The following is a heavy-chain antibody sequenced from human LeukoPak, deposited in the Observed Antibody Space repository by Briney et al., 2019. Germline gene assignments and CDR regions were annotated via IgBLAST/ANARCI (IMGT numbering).Heavy chain of an antibody. D-gene: IGHD6-13*01. J-gene: IGHJ4*02. CDR3: AKATYNSSWNLYFDF. CDR2: ISGSGHST. V-gene: IGHV3-23*01. CDR1: GFTFSRYV. Sequence: PGRSLRLSCAASGFTFSRYVMHWVRQAPGKGLGWVASISGSGHSTYYADSVKGRFTISTDNSKNTLFLHMNSPRAEDTAVYYCAKATYNSSWNLYFDFWGRGTLVTVSS.